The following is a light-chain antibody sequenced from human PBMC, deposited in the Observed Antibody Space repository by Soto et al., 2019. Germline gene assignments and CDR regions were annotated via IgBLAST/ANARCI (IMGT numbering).Light chain of an antibody. CDR2: LNSDGSH. Sequence: QLVLIQSPSASASLGASVKLTCTLSSGHSSYAIAWYQQQPEKGPRYLMKLNSDGSHTKGDGIPDRFSGSSSGAERYLTISSLQSEDEADYYCQTWGTGYWVFGGGTKLTVL. J-gene: IGLJ3*02. CDR1: SGHSSYA. CDR3: QTWGTGYWV. V-gene: IGLV4-69*01.